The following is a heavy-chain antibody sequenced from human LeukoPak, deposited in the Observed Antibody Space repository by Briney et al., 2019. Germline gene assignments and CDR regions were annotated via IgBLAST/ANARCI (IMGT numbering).Heavy chain of an antibody. CDR3: AKTGMLRRVGYLDV. V-gene: IGHV3-30*18. CDR1: GFTFSNYW. Sequence: GGSLRLSCAASGFTFSNYWMSWVRQAPGKGLEWVAVIAYDGNNTYYGDSVRGRFTISRDNSKKMVYLEMSSLRVEDTAVYYCAKTGMLRRVGYLDVWGKGTAVIVSS. J-gene: IGHJ6*04. D-gene: IGHD1-1*01. CDR2: IAYDGNNT.